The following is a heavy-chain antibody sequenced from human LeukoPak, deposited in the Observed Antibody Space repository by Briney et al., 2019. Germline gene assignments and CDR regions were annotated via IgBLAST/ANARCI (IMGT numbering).Heavy chain of an antibody. V-gene: IGHV1-8*03. CDR3: ARGLPRYGDYSPRRYYFDY. CDR2: MNPNSGNT. J-gene: IGHJ4*02. Sequence: ASVKVSCKASGYTFTSYDMNWVRQAPGQGLEGMGWMNPNSGNTVYAQKLQGRVTITRNTSISTAYMELSSLRSEDTAVYYCARGLPRYGDYSPRRYYFDYWGQGTLVTVSS. D-gene: IGHD4-17*01. CDR1: GYTFTSYD.